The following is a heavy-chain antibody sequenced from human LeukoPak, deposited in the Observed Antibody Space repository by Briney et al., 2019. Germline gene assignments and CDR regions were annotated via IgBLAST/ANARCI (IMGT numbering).Heavy chain of an antibody. J-gene: IGHJ4*02. CDR2: ISSNGGST. D-gene: IGHD3-9*01. CDR3: ARGADSGYSSDN. CDR1: GFTFSSYA. Sequence: GGSLRLSCAASGFTFSSYAMHWVRQAPGKGLEYVSAISSNGGSTYYANSVKGRFTISRDNSKNTLYLQMGSLRAEDMAVYYCARGADSGYSSDNWGQGTLVSVSS. V-gene: IGHV3-64*01.